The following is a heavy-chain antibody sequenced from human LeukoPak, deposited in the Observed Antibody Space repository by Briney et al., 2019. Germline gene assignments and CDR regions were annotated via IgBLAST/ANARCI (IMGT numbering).Heavy chain of an antibody. CDR2: IDEAGKDR. Sequence: GGSLRLSCAASEFSFGSYAMSWVRQAPGKGLEWVANIDEAGKDRYYADSVKGRFTISRDNTKNSVFLDMTSLRVEDTATYFCARASPGVVFNYFDYWGQGALVPVSS. D-gene: IGHD2-15*01. J-gene: IGHJ4*01. V-gene: IGHV3-7*01. CDR3: ARASPGVVFNYFDY. CDR1: EFSFGSYA.